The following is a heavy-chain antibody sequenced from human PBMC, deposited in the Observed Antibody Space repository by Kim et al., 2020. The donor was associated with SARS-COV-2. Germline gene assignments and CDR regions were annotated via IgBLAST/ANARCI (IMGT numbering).Heavy chain of an antibody. CDR2: INPNSGGT. CDR3: ARGGLRGYYDSSGYLGDY. D-gene: IGHD3-22*01. Sequence: ASVKVSCKASGYTFTGYYMHWVRQAPGQGLEWMGWINPNSGGTNYAQKFQGRVTMTRDTSISTAYMELSRLRSDDTAVYYCARGGLRGYYDSSGYLGDYWGQGTLVTVSS. J-gene: IGHJ4*02. CDR1: GYTFTGYY. V-gene: IGHV1-2*02.